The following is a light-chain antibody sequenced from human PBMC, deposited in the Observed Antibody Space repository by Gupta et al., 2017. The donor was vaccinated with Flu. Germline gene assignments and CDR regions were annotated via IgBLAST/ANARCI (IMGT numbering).Light chain of an antibody. Sequence: GERATPSCATSRSVANIYLSWDQHKPGQAPILLIYGASNRATGAPDRVSGSGSGTDFTITISRLEHEDFAVYYCLQYGSAYTFGQGTKVEI. CDR1: RSVANIY. V-gene: IGKV3-20*01. CDR3: LQYGSAYT. J-gene: IGKJ1*01. CDR2: GAS.